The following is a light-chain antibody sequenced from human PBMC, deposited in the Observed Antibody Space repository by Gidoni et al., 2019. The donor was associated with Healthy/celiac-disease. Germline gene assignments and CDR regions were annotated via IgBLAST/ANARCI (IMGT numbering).Light chain of an antibody. Sequence: EIVLTYSPAILSLSPGESATLSCRASQSVSSYLAWYQQKPGQAPRLLIYDASNRATGIPARFSGSGSGTDFTLTISSLEPEDFAVYYCQQRSNWPRTFGQGTKVEIK. CDR1: QSVSSY. J-gene: IGKJ1*01. CDR3: QQRSNWPRT. CDR2: DAS. V-gene: IGKV3-11*01.